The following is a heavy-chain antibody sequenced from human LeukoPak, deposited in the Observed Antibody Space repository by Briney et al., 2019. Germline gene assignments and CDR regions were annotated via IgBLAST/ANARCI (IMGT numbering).Heavy chain of an antibody. CDR1: GGSISSSSYY. V-gene: IGHV4-39*07. CDR2: IYYSGST. CDR3: ASKSPVSSRFDY. D-gene: IGHD2/OR15-2a*01. Sequence: SETLSLTCTVSGGSISSSSYYWGWIRQPPGKGLEWIGSIYYSGSTYYNPSLKSRVTISVDTSKNQFSLKLSSVTAADTAVYYCASKSPVSSRFDYWGQGTLVTVSS. J-gene: IGHJ4*02.